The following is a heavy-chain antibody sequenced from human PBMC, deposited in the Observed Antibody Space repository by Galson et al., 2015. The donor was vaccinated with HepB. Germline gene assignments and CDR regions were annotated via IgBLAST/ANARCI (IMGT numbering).Heavy chain of an antibody. V-gene: IGHV1-18*01. D-gene: IGHD3-10*01. CDR1: GYTFTSYG. J-gene: IGHJ4*02. CDR2: ISAYNGNT. Sequence: SVKVSCKASGYTFTSYGISWVRQAPGQGLEWMGWISAYNGNTNYAQKLQGRVTMTTDTSTRTGYMELRRLRADDTAVYYCGRYGGGLDYWGQGTLGTVSS. CDR3: GRYGGGLDY.